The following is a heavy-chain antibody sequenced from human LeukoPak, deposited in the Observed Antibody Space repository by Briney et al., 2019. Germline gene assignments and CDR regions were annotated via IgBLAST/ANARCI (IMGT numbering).Heavy chain of an antibody. J-gene: IGHJ4*02. Sequence: GGSLRLSCAASGFTFSSYSMNWVRQAPGKGLEWVSSISSSSSYIYYADSVKGRFTISRDNAKSSLYLQMNSLRAEDTAVYYCARAVAVAGPHWGQGTLVTVSS. CDR3: ARAVAVAGPH. D-gene: IGHD6-19*01. CDR2: ISSSSSYI. CDR1: GFTFSSYS. V-gene: IGHV3-21*01.